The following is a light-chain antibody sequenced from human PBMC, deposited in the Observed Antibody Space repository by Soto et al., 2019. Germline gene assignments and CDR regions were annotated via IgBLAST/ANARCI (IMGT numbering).Light chain of an antibody. CDR3: RSYAGSSTFTV. J-gene: IGLJ3*02. V-gene: IGLV2-23*03. Sequence: QSALTQPASVSGSPGQSITISCTGTSSDLGGYNFVSWYQHHPGKAPKLMIYEGSKRPSGVSNRFSGSKSGNTASLTISGLQAEDEADYYCRSYAGSSTFTVFGGGTKLTVL. CDR2: EGS. CDR1: SSDLGGYNF.